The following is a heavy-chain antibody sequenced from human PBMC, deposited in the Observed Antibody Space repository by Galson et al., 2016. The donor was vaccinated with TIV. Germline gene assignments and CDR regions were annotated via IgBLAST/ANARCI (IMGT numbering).Heavy chain of an antibody. V-gene: IGHV3-48*02. D-gene: IGHD2-8*01. J-gene: IGHJ6*02. Sequence: SLRLSCAASGFTFNTYSMNWVRQAPGKGLEWVSYISSSSSKIYYADSVKGRFTVSRDNAKNSLYLQMNSLRDEDTAVYYCQCTNGNDRGYYYYGMDVWGRGTTVTASS. CDR1: GFTFNTYS. CDR2: ISSSSSKI. CDR3: QCTNGNDRGYYYYGMDV.